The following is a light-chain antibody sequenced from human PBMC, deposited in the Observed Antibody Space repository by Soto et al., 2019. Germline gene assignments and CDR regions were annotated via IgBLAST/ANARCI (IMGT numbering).Light chain of an antibody. CDR2: DVS. J-gene: IGLJ1*01. CDR3: SSYTSSSTPNV. Sequence: QSVLTQPASVSGSPGQSITISCTGTSSDVGGYNYVSWYQQHPGKAPKLMIYDVSNRPSGVSNRFSGSKPGNTASLTISGLQAEDEADYYCSSYTSSSTPNVFGTGTRSPS. V-gene: IGLV2-14*01. CDR1: SSDVGGYNY.